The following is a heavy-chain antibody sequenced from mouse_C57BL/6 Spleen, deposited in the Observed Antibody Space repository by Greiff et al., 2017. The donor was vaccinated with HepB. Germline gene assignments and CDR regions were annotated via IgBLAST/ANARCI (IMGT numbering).Heavy chain of an antibody. CDR1: GFTFSSYA. CDR3: ARGGREGFAY. V-gene: IGHV5-4*01. CDR2: ISDGGSYT. J-gene: IGHJ3*01. Sequence: EVHLVESGGGLVKPGGSLKLSCAASGFTFSSYAMSWVRQTPEKRLEWVATISDGGSYTYYPDNVKGRFTISRDNAKNNLYLQMSHLKSEDTAMYYCARGGREGFAYWGQGTLVTVSA.